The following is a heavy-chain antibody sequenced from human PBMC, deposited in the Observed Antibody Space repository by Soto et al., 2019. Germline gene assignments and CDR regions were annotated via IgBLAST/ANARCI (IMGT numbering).Heavy chain of an antibody. J-gene: IGHJ3*01. Sequence: PSETXSLTCTVSVGSVRIECYYWSWIRQSPGKGPECIGHVSYSGSTTYNPSLKSRATISVDTSKNQFSLKVNSVTAADTAVYYCPRDSQPNNPLWGPGTMV. CDR3: PRDSQPNNPL. D-gene: IGHD1-1*01. CDR2: VSYSGST. CDR1: VGSVRIECYY. V-gene: IGHV4-61*01.